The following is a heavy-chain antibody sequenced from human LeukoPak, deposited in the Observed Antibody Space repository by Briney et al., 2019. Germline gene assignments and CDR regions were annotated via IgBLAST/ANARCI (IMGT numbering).Heavy chain of an antibody. CDR2: IYPGDSDT. V-gene: IGHV5-51*01. D-gene: IGHD6-13*01. CDR3: ARREAAAGTGSTGDY. CDR1: GYSFTSYW. J-gene: IGHJ4*02. Sequence: GESLKISCTGSGYSFTSYWIGWVRQMPGKGLEWMGIIYPGDSDTRYSPSFQGQVTISADKSISTAYLQWSSLKASDTAMYYCARREAAAGTGSTGDYWGQGTLVTVSS.